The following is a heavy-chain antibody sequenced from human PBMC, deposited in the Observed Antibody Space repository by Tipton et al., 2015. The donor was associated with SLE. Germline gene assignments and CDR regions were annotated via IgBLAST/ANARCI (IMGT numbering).Heavy chain of an antibody. CDR1: GFSFANHW. CDR2: IYPAESLI. J-gene: IGHJ4*02. Sequence: VQLVQSGAEMKRPGESLKISCQGSGFSFANHWIGWVRQMPGKGLQWMGIIYPAESLITYNPSFQGRVTFSADTSINTAYLQWSTLEASDTAIYYCVRRTNGPGDFDYWGQGTLVTVSS. CDR3: VRRTNGPGDFDY. D-gene: IGHD3-10*01. V-gene: IGHV5-51*03.